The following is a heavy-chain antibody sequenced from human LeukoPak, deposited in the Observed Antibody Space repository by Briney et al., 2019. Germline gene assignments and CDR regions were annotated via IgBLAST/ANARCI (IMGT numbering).Heavy chain of an antibody. CDR2: IFHTGRT. CDR1: GGSISSGDFP. J-gene: IGHJ4*02. D-gene: IGHD3-10*01. Sequence: PSQTLSLTCVVSGGSISSGDFPWSWIRQPPGKGLEWIGYIFHTGRTSYNPSLKSRVTISVDMSKNQLSLRLTSVTAADTAVYYCARGFYGAGSHFDYWGQGTLVTVSS. V-gene: IGHV4-30-2*01. CDR3: ARGFYGAGSHFDY.